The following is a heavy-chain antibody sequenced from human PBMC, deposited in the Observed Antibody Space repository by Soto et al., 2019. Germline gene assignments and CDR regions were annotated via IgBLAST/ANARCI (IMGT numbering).Heavy chain of an antibody. CDR1: GFTFSSYG. Sequence: QVQLVESGGGVVQPGRSLRLSCAASGFTFSSYGMHWVRQAPGKGLEWVAVIWYDGSNKYYADSVKDRFTISRDNSKNTLYLQMNSLRAEDTAVYYCARERDDYGDYGPLDYWGQGTLVTVSS. V-gene: IGHV3-33*01. D-gene: IGHD4-17*01. CDR3: ARERDDYGDYGPLDY. J-gene: IGHJ4*02. CDR2: IWYDGSNK.